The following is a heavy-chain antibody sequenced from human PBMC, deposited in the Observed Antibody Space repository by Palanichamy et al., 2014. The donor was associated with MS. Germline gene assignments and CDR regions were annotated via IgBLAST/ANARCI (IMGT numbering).Heavy chain of an antibody. CDR3: AREVGDDYPP. V-gene: IGHV4-38-2*02. D-gene: IGHD5-24*01. J-gene: IGHJ4*02. Sequence: IRQPPGKGLEWIGSIYHTGNTYYSPSLRSRVTISVDTSKNQFSLRLSSVTAADTAVYYCAREVGDDYPPWGQGTLVTVSS. CDR2: IYHTGNT.